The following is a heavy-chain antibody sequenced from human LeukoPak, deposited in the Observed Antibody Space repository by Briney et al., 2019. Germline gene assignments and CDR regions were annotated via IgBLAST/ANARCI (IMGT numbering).Heavy chain of an antibody. CDR3: AKAAGSGSYYRGSRIQYYFDY. D-gene: IGHD3-10*01. Sequence: GGSLRLSCAASGFTFSSYAMSWVRQAPGKGLEWVSAISGSGGSTYYADSVKGRFTISRDNSKNTLYLQMNSLRAEDTAVYYCAKAAGSGSYYRGSRIQYYFDYWGQGTLVTVSS. V-gene: IGHV3-23*01. CDR2: ISGSGGST. CDR1: GFTFSSYA. J-gene: IGHJ4*02.